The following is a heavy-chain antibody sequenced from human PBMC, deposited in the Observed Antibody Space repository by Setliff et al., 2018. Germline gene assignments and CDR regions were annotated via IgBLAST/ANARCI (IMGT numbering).Heavy chain of an antibody. D-gene: IGHD3-3*01. CDR2: INPSGGLT. J-gene: IGHJ3*02. CDR3: ARDRYYNSWSGTSITAPHDAFDI. CDR1: GYTLTKLP. Sequence: ASVKVSCKVSGYTLTKLPMHWVRQAPGQGLEWMGIINPSGGLTRYAQKFQGRVTMTRDTSTNTVYMEVSSLRSEDTAVYYCARDRYYNSWSGTSITAPHDAFDIWGQGTMVTVSS. V-gene: IGHV1-46*03.